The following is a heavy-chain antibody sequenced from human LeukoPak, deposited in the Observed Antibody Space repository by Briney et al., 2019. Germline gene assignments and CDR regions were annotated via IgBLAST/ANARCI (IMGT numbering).Heavy chain of an antibody. D-gene: IGHD1-1*01. CDR2: INHSKTT. Sequence: SETLSLTCGVYSGSFSGYYWMWLRQTPGPGRVWIGEINHSKTTNYHPPLKSRVTMSEATSKNQFSLNLSSVTAADTAVYYCARWGMDWHDVHYYILDVWGAGTTVTVSS. CDR1: SGSFSGYY. J-gene: IGHJ6*03. CDR3: ARWGMDWHDVHYYILDV. V-gene: IGHV4-34*01.